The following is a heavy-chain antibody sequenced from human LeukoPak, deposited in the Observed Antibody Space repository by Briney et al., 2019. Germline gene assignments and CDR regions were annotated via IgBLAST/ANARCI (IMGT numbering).Heavy chain of an antibody. Sequence: GGSLRLSWAASGFTFSSYAMTWVRQAPGKGLEWVSAISGSGGSTYYADSVKGRFTISRDNSKNTLYLQMNSLRAEDTAVYYCAKERYYYDSSGLVDYWGQGTLVTVSS. CDR3: AKERYYYDSSGLVDY. J-gene: IGHJ4*02. CDR1: GFTFSSYA. CDR2: ISGSGGST. D-gene: IGHD3-22*01. V-gene: IGHV3-23*01.